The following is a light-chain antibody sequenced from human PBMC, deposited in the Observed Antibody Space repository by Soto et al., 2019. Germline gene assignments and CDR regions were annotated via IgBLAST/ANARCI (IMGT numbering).Light chain of an antibody. J-gene: IGKJ1*01. CDR2: AVS. V-gene: IGKV1-39*01. Sequence: DIQMTQSPPSLSASVGDRVTITCRASQSISSYLNWYQQKPGKPPKLLIYAVSSFQSGVPSRFSGSGSGTDFSLTITSLQPEDFATYYCQQTYSTPRTFGQGTKVEIK. CDR3: QQTYSTPRT. CDR1: QSISSY.